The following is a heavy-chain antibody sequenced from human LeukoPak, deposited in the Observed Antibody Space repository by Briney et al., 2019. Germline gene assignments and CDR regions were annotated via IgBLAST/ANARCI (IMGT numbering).Heavy chain of an antibody. CDR2: IYYSGST. D-gene: IGHD3-22*01. Sequence: PSQTLSLTCTVSGGSISSGDYYWSWIRQPPGKGLEWIGCIYYSGSTYYNPSLKSRVTISVDTSKNQFSLKLSSVAAADTAVYYCARGDRSGYFYFALWGRGTLVTVSS. CDR1: GGSISSGDYY. J-gene: IGHJ2*01. V-gene: IGHV4-30-4*08. CDR3: ARGDRSGYFYFAL.